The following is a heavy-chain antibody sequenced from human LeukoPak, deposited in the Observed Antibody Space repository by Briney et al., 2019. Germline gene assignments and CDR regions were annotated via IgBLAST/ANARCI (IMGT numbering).Heavy chain of an antibody. CDR3: ARRVVAGSTQSFDY. V-gene: IGHV3-23*01. Sequence: GGSLRLSCAASGFTFTTYDILWVRQAPGKGLEWVSATSAGGGSTYYADSVKGRFTISRDNFKNTVFLQMNSLRAEDTAVYYCARRVVAGSTQSFDYWGQGTLVTVSS. CDR2: TSAGGGST. J-gene: IGHJ4*02. CDR1: GFTFTTYD. D-gene: IGHD6-19*01.